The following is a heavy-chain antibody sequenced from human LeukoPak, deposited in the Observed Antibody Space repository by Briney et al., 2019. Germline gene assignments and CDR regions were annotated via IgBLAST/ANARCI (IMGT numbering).Heavy chain of an antibody. J-gene: IGHJ3*02. CDR3: AISERAYDAFDI. CDR1: GGSIGSYY. CDR2: IYYSGST. Sequence: SETLSLTCTVSGGSIGSYYWSWIRQPPGKGLEWIGYIYYSGSTNYNPSLKSRVTISVDTSKNQFSLKLSSVTAADTAVYYCAISERAYDAFDIWGQGTMVTVSS. D-gene: IGHD1-1*01. V-gene: IGHV4-59*08.